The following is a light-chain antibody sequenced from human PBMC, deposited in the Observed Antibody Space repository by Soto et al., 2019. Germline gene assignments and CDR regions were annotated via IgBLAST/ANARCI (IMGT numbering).Light chain of an antibody. V-gene: IGKV4-1*01. CDR2: WAS. Sequence: DIVMTQSPDSLAVSLGERATINCKSSRGVSYSFDNRNHLAWYQQKPGQPPKLLIYWASTRESGVPVRFSGSGSGTDFTLTISSLQAEDVAVYYCQQYSSTPLTFGGGTKVEIK. J-gene: IGKJ4*01. CDR1: RGVSYSFDNRNH. CDR3: QQYSSTPLT.